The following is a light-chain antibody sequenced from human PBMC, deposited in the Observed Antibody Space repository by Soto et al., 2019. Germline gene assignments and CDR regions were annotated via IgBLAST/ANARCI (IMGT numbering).Light chain of an antibody. CDR2: DNN. CDR3: GTWDNSLSAGV. J-gene: IGLJ3*02. Sequence: QSVLTQPPSVSAAPGQKVTISCSGSSSNIGNNYVSWYQQLPGTAPKVLIYDNNLRPSEIPDRFSGSKSGTSATLAITGLQTGDEADYYCGTWDNSLSAGVFGGGTKLTVL. V-gene: IGLV1-51*01. CDR1: SSNIGNNY.